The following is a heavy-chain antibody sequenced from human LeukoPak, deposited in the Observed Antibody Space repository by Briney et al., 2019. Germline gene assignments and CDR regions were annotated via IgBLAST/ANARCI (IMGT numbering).Heavy chain of an antibody. CDR1: GGSISSSNW. Sequence: SETLSLTCAVSGGSISSSNWWSWIRQPPGKGLEWIGEIYHSGSTNYNPSLKSRVTISVDKSKTQFSLKLSSVTAADTAVYYCARGAARGRITIFGVVIGPIYYFDYWGQGTLVTVSS. CDR2: IYHSGST. J-gene: IGHJ4*02. V-gene: IGHV4-4*02. D-gene: IGHD3-3*01. CDR3: ARGAARGRITIFGVVIGPIYYFDY.